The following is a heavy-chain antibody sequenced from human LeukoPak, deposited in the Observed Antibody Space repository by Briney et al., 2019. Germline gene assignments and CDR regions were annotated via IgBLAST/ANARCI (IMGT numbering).Heavy chain of an antibody. CDR2: IHYSGSSGST. V-gene: IGHV4-59*02. D-gene: IGHD6-13*01. J-gene: IGHJ4*02. CDR3: ARVSDLAAAGTYDY. Sequence: SETLSLTCTVSGGSVTSYYWSWIRQPPEKGLEWIGNIHYSGSSGSTNYNPSLKSRVTTSVDTSTNQLSLRLSSVTAADTAVYYCARVSDLAAAGTYDYWGQGTLVTVSS. CDR1: GGSVTSYY.